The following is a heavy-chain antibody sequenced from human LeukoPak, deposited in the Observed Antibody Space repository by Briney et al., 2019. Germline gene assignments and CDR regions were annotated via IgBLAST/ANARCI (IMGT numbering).Heavy chain of an antibody. CDR2: IYGGGNI. Sequence: GSLRLSCAASGFTVSSNYMNWVRQAPGKGLEWVSVIYGGGNIYYADSVKGRFTISRDNSKNALYLQMNSLRAEDTAVYYCARGAGYNYPYYFDYWGQGTLVTVSS. D-gene: IGHD5-24*01. CDR3: ARGAGYNYPYYFDY. CDR1: GFTVSSNY. V-gene: IGHV3-53*01. J-gene: IGHJ4*02.